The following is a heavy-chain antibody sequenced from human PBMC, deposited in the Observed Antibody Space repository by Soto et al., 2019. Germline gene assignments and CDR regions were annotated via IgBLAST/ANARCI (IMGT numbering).Heavy chain of an antibody. CDR2: IYYSGST. CDR3: ARDSPYGSGSYTY. D-gene: IGHD3-10*01. J-gene: IGHJ4*02. CDR1: GGSISSGGYY. Sequence: SSETLSLTCTVSGGSISSGGYYWSWIRQHPGRGLEWIGYIYYSGSTYYNPSLKSRVTISVDTSKNQFSLKLSSVTAADTAVYYCARDSPYGSGSYTYWGQGTLVTVS. V-gene: IGHV4-31*03.